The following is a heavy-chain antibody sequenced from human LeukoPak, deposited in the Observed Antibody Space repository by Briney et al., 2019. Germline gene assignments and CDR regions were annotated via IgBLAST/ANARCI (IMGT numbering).Heavy chain of an antibody. CDR1: GFTFSDYY. CDR2: ISSSGSTI. Sequence: GGSLRLSCAASGFTFSDYYMSWIRQAPGKGLEWVSYISSSGSTIYYADSVKGRFTISRDNSKNTLYLQMNSLRAEDTAVYYCANSQAARYFDYWGQGTLVTVSS. D-gene: IGHD6-6*01. V-gene: IGHV3-11*01. CDR3: ANSQAARYFDY. J-gene: IGHJ4*02.